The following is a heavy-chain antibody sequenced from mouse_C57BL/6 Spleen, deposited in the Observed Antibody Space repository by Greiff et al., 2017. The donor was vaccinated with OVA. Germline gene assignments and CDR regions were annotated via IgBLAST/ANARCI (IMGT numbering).Heavy chain of an antibody. Sequence: VQLQQSGAELVKPGASVKLSCKASGYTFTSYWMHWVKQRPGQGLEWIGMIHPNSGSTNYNEKFKSKATLTVDKSSSTAYMQLSSLTSEDSAVYYCARSSSYGYFDVWGTGTTVTVSS. CDR1: GYTFTSYW. J-gene: IGHJ1*03. V-gene: IGHV1-64*01. CDR2: IHPNSGST. D-gene: IGHD1-1*01. CDR3: ARSSSYGYFDV.